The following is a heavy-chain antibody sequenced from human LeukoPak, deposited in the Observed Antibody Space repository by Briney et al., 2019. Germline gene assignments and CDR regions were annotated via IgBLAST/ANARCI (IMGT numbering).Heavy chain of an antibody. CDR2: IYNSGST. J-gene: IGHJ3*02. CDR1: GGSISSGDYY. D-gene: IGHD5-24*01. V-gene: IGHV4-61*08. CDR3: ARARGATIFQSAFDI. Sequence: SETLSLTCTVSGGSISSGDYYWSWIRQPPGKGLEWIGYIYNSGSTNYNSSLKSRVTISADTSKNQFSLKLSSVTAADTAVYYRARARGATIFQSAFDIWGQGTMVTVSS.